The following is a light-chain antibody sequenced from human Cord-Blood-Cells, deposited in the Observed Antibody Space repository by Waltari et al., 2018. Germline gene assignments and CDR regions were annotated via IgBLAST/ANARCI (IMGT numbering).Light chain of an antibody. CDR3: SSYTSSSTWV. Sequence: QSALTQPASVSGSPGQSITISCTGTSSDVGGYNYVSWYQQHPGKAPKLMIYDVSKRPSGVSNRFSGSKSGNTASLTISGLQAEDEADYYCSSYTSSSTWVSCGGTKLTVL. J-gene: IGLJ3*02. CDR2: DVS. CDR1: SSDVGGYNY. V-gene: IGLV2-14*01.